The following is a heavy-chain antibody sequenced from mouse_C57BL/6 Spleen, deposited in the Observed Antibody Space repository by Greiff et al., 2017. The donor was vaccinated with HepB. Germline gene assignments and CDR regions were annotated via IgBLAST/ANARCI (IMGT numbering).Heavy chain of an antibody. CDR2: INPYNGGT. D-gene: IGHD1-1*01. Sequence: EVQLQQSGPVLVKPGASVKMSCKASGYTFTDYYMNWVKQSHGKSLEWIGVINPYNGGTSSNQKFKGKATLTVDTSSSTAYMELNSLTSADSAVYYCANYYYGSSDVDYWGQGTTLTVSS. CDR1: GYTFTDYY. CDR3: ANYYYGSSDVDY. V-gene: IGHV1-19*01. J-gene: IGHJ2*01.